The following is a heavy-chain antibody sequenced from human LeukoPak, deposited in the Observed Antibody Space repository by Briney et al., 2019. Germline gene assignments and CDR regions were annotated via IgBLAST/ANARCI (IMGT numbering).Heavy chain of an antibody. V-gene: IGHV4-39*01. CDR2: INHSGST. J-gene: IGHJ5*02. CDR3: AKHLRRRFFSRTLGFDP. Sequence: SETLSLTCTVSGGSISSSSYYWSWIRQSPGKGLEWIGEINHSGSTNYNPSLKSRVTILIDTSKNQISLKVRPVTAADTAVYYCAKHLRRRFFSRTLGFDPWGQGTLVTVSS. D-gene: IGHD3-3*01. CDR1: GGSISSSSYY.